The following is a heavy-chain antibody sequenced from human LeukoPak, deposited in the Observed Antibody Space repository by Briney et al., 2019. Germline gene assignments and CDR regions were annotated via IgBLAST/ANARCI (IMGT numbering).Heavy chain of an antibody. CDR3: AKGTKPMMTIPDY. CDR1: GFTFSSFS. CDR2: TSSSSAYT. J-gene: IGHJ4*02. V-gene: IGHV3-21*04. D-gene: IGHD1/OR15-1a*01. Sequence: SGGSLRLSCAASGFTFSSFSIIWVRQAPGKGLEWVSSTSSSSAYTFYAESGKGRFTISRDNAKNSLFLQMNSLRAEDTAMYYCAKGTKPMMTIPDYWGQGILVTVSP.